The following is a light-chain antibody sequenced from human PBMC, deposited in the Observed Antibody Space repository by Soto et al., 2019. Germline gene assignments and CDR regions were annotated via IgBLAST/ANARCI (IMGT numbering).Light chain of an antibody. CDR1: QSISDT. V-gene: IGKV3-15*01. CDR2: GAS. J-gene: IGKJ1*01. Sequence: EIVMTQSPATLSVSPGGRVPLSCRARQSISDTIAWYQQKPGQAPRLLIYGASARATGFPARFSGSGSGTDFTLTISSLQSEDFAVYYCQQYNNWPWTFGQGTKVDI. CDR3: QQYNNWPWT.